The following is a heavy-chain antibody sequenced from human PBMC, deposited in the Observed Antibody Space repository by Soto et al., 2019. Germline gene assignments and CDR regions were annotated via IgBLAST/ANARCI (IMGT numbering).Heavy chain of an antibody. J-gene: IGHJ6*02. CDR3: ANHSGSSPEGRYYYGMDV. V-gene: IGHV1-69*12. Sequence: QVQLVQSGAEVKKPGSSVKVSCKASGGTFSSYAISWVRQAPGQGLEWMGGIIPIFGTADYAQKFQGRVTITADESTSTAYMELSSMRSEDTAVYYCANHSGSSPEGRYYYGMDVWGQGTTVTVSS. CDR2: IIPIFGTA. CDR1: GGTFSSYA. D-gene: IGHD1-26*01.